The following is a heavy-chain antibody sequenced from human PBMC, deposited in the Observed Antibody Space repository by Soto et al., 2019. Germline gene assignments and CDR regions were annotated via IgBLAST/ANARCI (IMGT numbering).Heavy chain of an antibody. V-gene: IGHV1-18*01. J-gene: IGHJ6*03. Sequence: GASVKVSCKASGYTFTSYGISWVQQAPGQGLEWMGWISAYNGNTNYAQKLQGRVTMTTDTSTSTAYMELRSLRSDDTAVYYCARELRFLEWLPTNYYYYYMDVWGKGTTVTVSS. CDR2: ISAYNGNT. D-gene: IGHD3-3*01. CDR3: ARELRFLEWLPTNYYYYYMDV. CDR1: GYTFTSYG.